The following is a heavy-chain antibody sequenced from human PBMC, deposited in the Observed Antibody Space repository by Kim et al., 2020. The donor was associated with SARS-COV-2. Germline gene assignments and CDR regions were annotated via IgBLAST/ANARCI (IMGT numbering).Heavy chain of an antibody. CDR3: ARGNGIFYGMAV. Sequence: SETLSLTCTVSGASMSIGDYYWNWVRQTPGKGLEWIGSIHYIGTTYDNPSLKSRVTISVDTSKNQFSLTLSSVTAADTAVYFCARGNGIFYGMAVWGQGT. V-gene: IGHV4-30-4*01. D-gene: IGHD1-1*01. CDR2: IHYIGTT. CDR1: GASMSIGDYY. J-gene: IGHJ6*02.